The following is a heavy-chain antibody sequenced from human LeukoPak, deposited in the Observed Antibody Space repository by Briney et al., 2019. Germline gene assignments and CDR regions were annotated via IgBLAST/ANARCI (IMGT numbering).Heavy chain of an antibody. CDR2: IKTDGSEK. V-gene: IGHV3-7*01. Sequence: GGSLRLSCAASGFTFSNYWMSWVRQAPGKGLEWVANIKTDGSEKYYVDSMKGRFTISRDNAKASLYLQMNSLRAEDTAVYYCARYDFWSGYLFDYWGQGTLVTVSS. D-gene: IGHD3-3*01. J-gene: IGHJ4*02. CDR3: ARYDFWSGYLFDY. CDR1: GFTFSNYW.